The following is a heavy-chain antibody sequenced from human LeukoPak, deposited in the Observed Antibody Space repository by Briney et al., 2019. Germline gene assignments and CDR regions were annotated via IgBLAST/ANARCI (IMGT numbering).Heavy chain of an antibody. J-gene: IGHJ3*02. Sequence: GGSLILSCAASGFSFSGYSMNWVRQAPGRGLEWISYISSGSRTIFYADSVKGRFTISRDNSKNTLYLQMNSLRAEDTAVYYCAKDRSGVFPDAFDIWGQGTMVTVSS. CDR3: AKDRSGVFPDAFDI. CDR1: GFSFSGYS. V-gene: IGHV3-48*01. D-gene: IGHD2-8*02. CDR2: ISSGSRTI.